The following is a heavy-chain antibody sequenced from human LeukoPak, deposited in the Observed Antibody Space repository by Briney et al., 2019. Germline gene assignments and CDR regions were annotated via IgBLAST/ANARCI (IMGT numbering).Heavy chain of an antibody. D-gene: IGHD5-18*01. CDR2: IYYSGST. CDR3: ARVADTYYYGMDV. J-gene: IGHJ6*02. Sequence: SQTLSLTCTVSGGSISSGGYYWSWIRQHPGKGLEWIGYIYYSGSTYYNPSLKSRVTISVDTSKNQFSLKLNSVTAADTAVYYCARVADTYYYGMDVWGQGTTVTVSS. V-gene: IGHV4-31*03. CDR1: GGSISSGGYY.